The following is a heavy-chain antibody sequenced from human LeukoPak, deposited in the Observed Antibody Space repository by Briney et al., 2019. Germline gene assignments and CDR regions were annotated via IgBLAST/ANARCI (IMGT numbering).Heavy chain of an antibody. CDR1: GFTFSSYA. V-gene: IGHV3-30-3*01. CDR3: ARAAIKKRYSSGPSVAGVSYYGMDV. CDR2: ISYDGSNK. D-gene: IGHD6-19*01. Sequence: GRSLRLSCAASGFTFSSYAMHWVRQAPGKGLKWVAVISYDGSNKYYADSVKGRFTISRDNSKNTLYLQMNSLRAEDTAVYYCARAAIKKRYSSGPSVAGVSYYGMDVWGQGTTVTVSS. J-gene: IGHJ6*02.